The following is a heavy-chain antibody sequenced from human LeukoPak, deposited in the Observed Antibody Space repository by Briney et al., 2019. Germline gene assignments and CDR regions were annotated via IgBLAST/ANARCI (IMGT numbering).Heavy chain of an antibody. CDR2: IYHSGST. Sequence: SETLSLTCTVSGGSISSYYWSWIRQPPGKGLEWIGYIYHSGSTDYNPSLKSRVTISVDTSKSQFSLKLHSVTAADTAVYYCATRPGTGWAGVFDYWGQGALVTVSS. J-gene: IGHJ4*02. CDR1: GGSISSYY. V-gene: IGHV4-59*01. D-gene: IGHD6-19*01. CDR3: ATRPGTGWAGVFDY.